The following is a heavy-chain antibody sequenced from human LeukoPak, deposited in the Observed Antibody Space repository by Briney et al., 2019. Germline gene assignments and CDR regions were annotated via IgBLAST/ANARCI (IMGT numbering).Heavy chain of an antibody. D-gene: IGHD1-26*01. CDR3: AREQVGATYAFDI. J-gene: IGHJ3*02. CDR1: GYTFTSYY. Sequence: WASVKVSCKASGYTFTSYYMHWVRQAPGQGLEWMGIINPSGGSTSYAQKFQGRVTMTRDMSTSTVYMELSSLRSEDTAVYYCAREQVGATYAFDIWGQGTMVTVSS. CDR2: INPSGGST. V-gene: IGHV1-46*01.